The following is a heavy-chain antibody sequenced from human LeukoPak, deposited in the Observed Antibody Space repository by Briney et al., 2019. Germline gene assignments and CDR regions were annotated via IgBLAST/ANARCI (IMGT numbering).Heavy chain of an antibody. CDR2: ISSSSSYI. CDR3: ARDIKGPPYDFWSGYPSDYYYGMDV. Sequence: GGSLRRYCAASGFTFSSYSMNWVRQAPGNGLEWVSSISSSSSYIYYADSVKGRFTISRDNAKNSLYLQMNSLRAEDTAVYYCARDIKGPPYDFWSGYPSDYYYGMDVWGQGTTVTVSS. J-gene: IGHJ6*02. D-gene: IGHD3-3*01. CDR1: GFTFSSYS. V-gene: IGHV3-21*01.